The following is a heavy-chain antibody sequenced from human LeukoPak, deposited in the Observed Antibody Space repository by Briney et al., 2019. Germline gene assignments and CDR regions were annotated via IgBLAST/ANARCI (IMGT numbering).Heavy chain of an antibody. V-gene: IGHV3-23*01. D-gene: IGHD2-8*01. Sequence: GGSLRLSCAASGFTFNSYAMSWVRQAPGKGLEWVSAISGSGGSTYYADSVKGRFTISRGNSKNTLYLQMNSLRAEDTAVYYCAKVQVLMVCATAYFDYWGQGTLVTVSS. CDR1: GFTFNSYA. CDR3: AKVQVLMVCATAYFDY. CDR2: ISGSGGST. J-gene: IGHJ4*02.